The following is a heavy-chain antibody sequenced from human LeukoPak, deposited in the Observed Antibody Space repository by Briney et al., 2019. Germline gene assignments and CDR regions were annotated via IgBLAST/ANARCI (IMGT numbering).Heavy chain of an antibody. D-gene: IGHD1-14*01. V-gene: IGHV1-2*02. CDR3: ARVLARYGNLDY. CDR1: GYTFTDYY. J-gene: IGHJ4*02. Sequence: GASVKVSCKASGYTFTDYYIHSVRQAPGQGLEWMGWINPNSGGTNYTQKFQGRVTMTRDTSISTAYLELNRLTSDDTAVYYCARVLARYGNLDYWGQGILVTVSS. CDR2: INPNSGGT.